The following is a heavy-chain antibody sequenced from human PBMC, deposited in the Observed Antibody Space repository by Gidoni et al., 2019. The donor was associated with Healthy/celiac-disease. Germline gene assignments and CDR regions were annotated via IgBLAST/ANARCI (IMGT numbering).Heavy chain of an antibody. V-gene: IGHV3-11*01. D-gene: IGHD3-10*01. CDR3: ARGSEGFRELLPFDY. CDR1: GSPVRHYY. Sequence: QVQLVESGGGLVKPGGFRNPPRAPSGSPVRHYYMSWIHQAPGKGLEWVSYISSSSSTIYYADSVKGRFTISRDNAKNSLYLQMNSLRAEDTAVYYCARGSEGFRELLPFDYWGQGTLVTVSS. J-gene: IGHJ4*02. CDR2: ISSSSSTI.